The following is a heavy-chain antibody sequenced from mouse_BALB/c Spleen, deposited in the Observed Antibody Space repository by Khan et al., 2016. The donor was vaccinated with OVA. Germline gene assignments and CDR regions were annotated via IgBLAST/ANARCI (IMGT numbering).Heavy chain of an antibody. CDR1: GFSLANYG. V-gene: IGHV2-9*02. D-gene: IGHD2-3*01. Sequence: QVQLKESGPGLVAPSQSLSITCTVSGFSLANYGVHWVRQPPGKGLEWLGVIWAGESTNFNSALMSRLSISKDNSKSQVFLKMNSLQTDDTAMYXCARVTDGYYYAVDYWGQGTSVTVSS. CDR2: IWAGEST. CDR3: ARVTDGYYYAVDY. J-gene: IGHJ4*01.